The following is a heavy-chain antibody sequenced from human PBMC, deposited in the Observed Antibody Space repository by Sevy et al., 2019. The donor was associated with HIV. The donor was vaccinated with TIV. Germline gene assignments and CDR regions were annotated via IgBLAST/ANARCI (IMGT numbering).Heavy chain of an antibody. D-gene: IGHD6-19*01. CDR3: ARPDLSGWYFDF. V-gene: IGHV3-48*01. Sequence: GGSLRLSCVASGFTFSSYSMNWVRQAPGKGLEWVSYISSSSDSSRTLYYADSVKGRFSISRDNAKNSVHLQMTSLRVEVKAVYYCARPDLSGWYFDFWGHGTLVTVSS. CDR2: ISSSSDSSRTL. J-gene: IGHJ4*01. CDR1: GFTFSSYS.